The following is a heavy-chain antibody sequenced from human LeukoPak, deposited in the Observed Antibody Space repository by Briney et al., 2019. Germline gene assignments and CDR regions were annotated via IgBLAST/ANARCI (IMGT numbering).Heavy chain of an antibody. Sequence: GGSLRLSCATSGFSFRTHWMTWVRQAPGKGLEWVANINQDGSEKYYVDSVKGRFTISRDNAKNSLYLQMTSLRAEDTAVYYCAVKQVGAENWGQGALVTVSS. D-gene: IGHD6-13*01. J-gene: IGHJ4*02. CDR3: AVKQVGAEN. V-gene: IGHV3-7*01. CDR2: INQDGSEK. CDR1: GFSFRTHW.